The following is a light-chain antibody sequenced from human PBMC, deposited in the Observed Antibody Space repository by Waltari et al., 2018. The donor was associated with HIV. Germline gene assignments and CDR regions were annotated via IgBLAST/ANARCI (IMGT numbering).Light chain of an antibody. Sequence: QSALTQPPSASGSPGQSVTISCTGTSSDVGPYDYVSWYQQHPDKAPRLIIYEVNKRPSEVPDRFSGSKSGNTASLTVSGLQAEDEADYYCTSYAGSNNLVIFGGGTKVTVL. CDR1: SSDVGPYDY. J-gene: IGLJ2*01. CDR3: TSYAGSNNLVI. V-gene: IGLV2-8*01. CDR2: EVN.